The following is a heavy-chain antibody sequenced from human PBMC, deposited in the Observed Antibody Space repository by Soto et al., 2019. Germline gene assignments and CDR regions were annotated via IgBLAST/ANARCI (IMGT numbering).Heavy chain of an antibody. D-gene: IGHD2-21*01. V-gene: IGHV3-9*01. CDR3: AKIVTRHSLVPVFDQ. J-gene: IGHJ4*02. Sequence: EVQLVGSGGGLVQPGRSLRLSCVGSGFTFDEFAIHWVRQAPGKGLEWVSGISWDSGSINYADSVRGRFTISRDNAKKSLYLHMTSLGSEDTAFYYCAKIVTRHSLVPVFDQWGQGALVTVSS. CDR2: ISWDSGSI. CDR1: GFTFDEFA.